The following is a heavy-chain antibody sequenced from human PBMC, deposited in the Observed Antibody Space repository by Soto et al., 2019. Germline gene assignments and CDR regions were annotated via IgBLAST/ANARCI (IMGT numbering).Heavy chain of an antibody. CDR1: GGSISSSSYY. D-gene: IGHD3-3*01. CDR2: IYYSGST. V-gene: IGHV4-39*01. Sequence: SETLSLTCTVSGGSISSSSYYWGWIRQPPGKGLEWIGSIYYSGSTYYNPSLKSRVTISVDTSKNQFSLKLSSVTAADTAVYYCARRGSFWSGYYDYWGQGTLVTVSS. J-gene: IGHJ4*02. CDR3: ARRGSFWSGYYDY.